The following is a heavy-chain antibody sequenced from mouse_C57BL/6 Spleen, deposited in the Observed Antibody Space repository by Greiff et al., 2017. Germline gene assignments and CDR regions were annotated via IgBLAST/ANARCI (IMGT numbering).Heavy chain of an antibody. CDR2: IYPGGGYT. CDR3: ARQGFDY. Sequence: VQLQQSGPELVKPGASVKMSCKASGYTFTNYWIGWAKQRPGHGLEWIGDIYPGGGYTNYNEKFKGKATLTADKSSSTAYMQFSSLTSEDSAIYYCARQGFDYWGQGTTLTVSS. CDR1: GYTFTNYW. V-gene: IGHV1-63*01. J-gene: IGHJ2*01.